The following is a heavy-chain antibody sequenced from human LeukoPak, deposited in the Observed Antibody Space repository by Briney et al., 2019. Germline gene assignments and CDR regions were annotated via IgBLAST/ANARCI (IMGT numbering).Heavy chain of an antibody. CDR1: GFTFSSYA. J-gene: IGHJ6*02. V-gene: IGHV3-30-3*01. D-gene: IGHD6-19*01. CDR3: ARDGGGWYYYYGMDV. Sequence: PGGSLRLSCAASGFTFSSYAMRWVRQAPGEGLEWGAVISYDGSNKYYADSVKGRFTISRDNSKNTLYLQMNSLRAEDTAVYYCARDGGGWYYYYGMDVWGQGTTVTVSS. CDR2: ISYDGSNK.